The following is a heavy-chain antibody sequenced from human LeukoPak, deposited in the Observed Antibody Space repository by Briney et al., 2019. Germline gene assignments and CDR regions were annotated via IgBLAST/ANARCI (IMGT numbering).Heavy chain of an antibody. CDR3: AVDIDMYSSGSY. D-gene: IGHD6-19*01. CDR1: GGSISSGDYY. V-gene: IGHV4-30-4*01. Sequence: SQTLSLTCTVSGGSISSGDYYWSWIRQPPGKGLEWIGYIYYSGSTYYNPSLKSRVTISVDTSKNQFSLKLSSVTAADTAVYYCAVDIDMYSSGSYWGQGTLVTVSS. J-gene: IGHJ4*02. CDR2: IYYSGST.